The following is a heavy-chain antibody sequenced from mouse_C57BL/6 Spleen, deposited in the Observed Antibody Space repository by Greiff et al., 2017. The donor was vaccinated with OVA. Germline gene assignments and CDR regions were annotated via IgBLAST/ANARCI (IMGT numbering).Heavy chain of an antibody. J-gene: IGHJ4*01. Sequence: EVQLVESGGDLVKPGGSLKLSCAASGFTFSSYGMSWVRQTPDKRLEWVATISSGGSYTYYPDSVKGRFTISRDNAKNTLYLQMSSLKSEDTARYYCARHHYDYGGAMDDWGQGTSVTVSS. CDR2: ISSGGSYT. V-gene: IGHV5-6*01. D-gene: IGHD2-4*01. CDR3: ARHHYDYGGAMDD. CDR1: GFTFSSYG.